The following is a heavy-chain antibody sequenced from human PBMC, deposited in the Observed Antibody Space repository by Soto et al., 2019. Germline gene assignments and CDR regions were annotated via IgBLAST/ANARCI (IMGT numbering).Heavy chain of an antibody. V-gene: IGHV3-23*01. Sequence: EVQLLESGGGLVQPGGSLRLSCAASGFAFPTYAMNWFRQAPGKGLEWVALIIGNAASTDYADSVKGRFTISRDNSKNLLYLQMNSLRVEDTAIYYGAKDVRPDSRYDLDFWGQGTLVTVSS. CDR2: IIGNAAST. CDR3: AKDVRPDSRYDLDF. D-gene: IGHD5-12*01. J-gene: IGHJ4*02. CDR1: GFAFPTYA.